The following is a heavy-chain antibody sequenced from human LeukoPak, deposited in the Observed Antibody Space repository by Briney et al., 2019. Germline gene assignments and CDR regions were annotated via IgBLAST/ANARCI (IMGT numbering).Heavy chain of an antibody. CDR2: TNLHGATV. Sequence: GGSLRLSCAVSGLSFSNYWMHWVRQAPGKGLVWVARTNLHGATVDYADSVKGRFTISRDNAKNTLFLQMNSLRAEDTAVYYCASAYTYVRLGDHWGQGTLVTVSS. V-gene: IGHV3-74*01. CDR3: ASAYTYVRLGDH. D-gene: IGHD3-16*01. J-gene: IGHJ4*02. CDR1: GLSFSNYW.